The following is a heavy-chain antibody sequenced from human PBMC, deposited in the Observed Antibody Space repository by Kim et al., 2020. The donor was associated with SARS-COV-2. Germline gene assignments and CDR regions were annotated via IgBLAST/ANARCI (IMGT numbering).Heavy chain of an antibody. Sequence: GGSLRLSCAASGFSFRNYAMSWVRQAPGRGLEWVSAIYSGGGSTFYADSVKGRFTVSRDNSKNMLYLQMNSLRAEDTAVYYCAKDPPLGDYVYDSMDVWGQGTTVTVSS. J-gene: IGHJ6*02. CDR2: IYSGGGST. CDR3: AKDPPLGDYVYDSMDV. V-gene: IGHV3-23*03. D-gene: IGHD6-6*01. CDR1: GFSFRNYA.